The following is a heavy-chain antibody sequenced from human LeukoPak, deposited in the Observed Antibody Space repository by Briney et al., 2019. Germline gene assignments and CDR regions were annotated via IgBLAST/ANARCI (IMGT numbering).Heavy chain of an antibody. CDR2: IYYSGST. J-gene: IGHJ3*02. Sequence: SETLSLTCTVSGGSMSSSSYYWGWIRQPPGKGLEWIGSIYYSGSTYYNPSLKSRVTISVDTSKNQFSLKLSSVTAADTAVYYCARDPFGGHPPAFDIWGQGTMVTVSS. CDR3: ARDPFGGHPPAFDI. CDR1: GGSMSSSSYY. D-gene: IGHD4-23*01. V-gene: IGHV4-39*07.